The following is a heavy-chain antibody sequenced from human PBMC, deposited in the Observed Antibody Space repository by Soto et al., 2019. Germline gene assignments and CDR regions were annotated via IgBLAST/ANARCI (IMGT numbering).Heavy chain of an antibody. Sequence: ASVKVSCKVSGYTLTELSMHWARQAPGKGLEWMGGFDPEDGETIYAQKFQGRVTMTEDTSTDTAYMEVSSMRSEDTAVYYCATDLDSYDEYYYYGVDVWGQGTTVIVSS. V-gene: IGHV1-24*01. CDR1: GYTLTELS. CDR2: FDPEDGET. D-gene: IGHD3-3*01. J-gene: IGHJ6*01. CDR3: ATDLDSYDEYYYYGVDV.